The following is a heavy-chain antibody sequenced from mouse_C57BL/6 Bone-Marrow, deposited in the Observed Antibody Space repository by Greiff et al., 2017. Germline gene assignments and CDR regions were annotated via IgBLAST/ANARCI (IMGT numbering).Heavy chain of an antibody. Sequence: DVKLQVSGAELVRPGASVKLSCTASGFNIKDYYMHWVKQRPEQGLEWIGRIDPEDGDTEYAPKFQGKATMTADTSSNTAYLQLSSLTSEDTAVYYCTTFIYYYGSSFLYFDYWGQGTTLTVSS. CDR2: IDPEDGDT. V-gene: IGHV14-1*01. CDR1: GFNIKDYY. D-gene: IGHD1-1*01. CDR3: TTFIYYYGSSFLYFDY. J-gene: IGHJ2*01.